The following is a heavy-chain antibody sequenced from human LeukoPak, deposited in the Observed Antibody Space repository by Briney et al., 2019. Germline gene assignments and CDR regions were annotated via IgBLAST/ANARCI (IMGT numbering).Heavy chain of an antibody. D-gene: IGHD6-13*01. V-gene: IGHV3-53*01. CDR3: ARASSSWEVVSLGAFDI. J-gene: IGHJ3*02. CDR1: GFTVSSNY. Sequence: QPGGSLRLSCAASGFTVSSNYMSWVRQAPGKGLEWVSVIYSGGSTYYADSVKGRFTISRDNSKNTLYLQMNSLRAEDTAVYYCARASSSWEVVSLGAFDIWGQGTMVTVSS. CDR2: IYSGGST.